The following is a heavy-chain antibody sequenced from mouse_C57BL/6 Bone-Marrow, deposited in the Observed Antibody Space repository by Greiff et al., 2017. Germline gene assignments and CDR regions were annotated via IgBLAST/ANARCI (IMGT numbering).Heavy chain of an antibody. CDR1: GYTFTSYW. J-gene: IGHJ4*01. V-gene: IGHV1-64*01. CDR3: ARWAGSSYAMDY. D-gene: IGHD1-1*01. Sequence: VQLQQPGAELVKPGASVKLSCKASGYTFTSYWMHWVKQRPGQGLEWIGMIHPTSGSTNYNEKFKSKATLTVDKSSSTAYMQLSSLTSEDSAVYYCARWAGSSYAMDYWGQGTSVTVSS. CDR2: IHPTSGST.